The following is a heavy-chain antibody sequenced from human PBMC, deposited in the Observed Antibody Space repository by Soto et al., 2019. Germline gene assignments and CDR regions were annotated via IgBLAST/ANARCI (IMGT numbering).Heavy chain of an antibody. D-gene: IGHD4-17*01. CDR3: ARSAMADDYGEYRGLHYYDMDV. J-gene: IGHJ6*03. CDR2: VNPNSGGT. CDR1: GYTFTGYY. V-gene: IGHV1-2*04. Sequence: QVQLVQSGAEVKKPGASVKVSCKASGYTFTGYYMHWVRQAPGQGLEWMGWVNPNSGGTNYAQKFQGWVTMTRDTAISTAYMELSRLRSDDTAVYYCARSAMADDYGEYRGLHYYDMDVWGKGTTVTVSS.